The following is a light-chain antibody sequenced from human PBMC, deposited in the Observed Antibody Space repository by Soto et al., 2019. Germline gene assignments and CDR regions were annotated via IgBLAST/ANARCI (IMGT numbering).Light chain of an antibody. CDR3: HQYGSSPPYT. Sequence: EIVLTQSRGTLSLSPGERATLSCRASQSVSSSYLACYQKKPGQAPRLLIYGASSRSTGIPARFSGSGSWTEFTLTISRLQPEDFAVYYCHQYGSSPPYTFGHGTKLEIK. V-gene: IGKV3-20*01. J-gene: IGKJ2*01. CDR2: GAS. CDR1: QSVSSSY.